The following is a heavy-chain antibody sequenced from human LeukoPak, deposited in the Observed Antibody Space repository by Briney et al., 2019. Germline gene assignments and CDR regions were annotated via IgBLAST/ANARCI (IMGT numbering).Heavy chain of an antibody. J-gene: IGHJ4*02. Sequence: GGTLRLSCAASGFTFSSYPMNWVRQAPGKGLEWVPYISSSGSTIYYADSVKGRFTISRDNAKNSLYLQMNSLRAEDTAVYYCARVGVGYDILTGYYNPIDYWGQGTLVTVSS. CDR2: ISSSGSTI. CDR3: ARVGVGYDILTGYYNPIDY. D-gene: IGHD3-9*01. V-gene: IGHV3-48*04. CDR1: GFTFSSYP.